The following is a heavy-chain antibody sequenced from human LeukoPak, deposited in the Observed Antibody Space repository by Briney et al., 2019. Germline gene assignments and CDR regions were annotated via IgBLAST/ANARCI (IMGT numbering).Heavy chain of an antibody. J-gene: IGHJ4*02. Sequence: GGSLRLSCAASGFTFSSYAMSWVRQAPGKGLEWVSAISGSGGSTYFADSVKGRFTISRDNSKNTLYLQMNSLRAEDTAVYYCAKPPDYGGNEGCFDSWGQGTLVTVSS. V-gene: IGHV3-23*01. CDR2: ISGSGGST. CDR1: GFTFSSYA. CDR3: AKPPDYGGNEGCFDS. D-gene: IGHD4-23*01.